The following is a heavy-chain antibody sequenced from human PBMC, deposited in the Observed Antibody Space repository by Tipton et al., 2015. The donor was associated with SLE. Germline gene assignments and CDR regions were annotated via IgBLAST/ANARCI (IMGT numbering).Heavy chain of an antibody. CDR2: ISSSGSTI. Sequence: SLRLSCAASGFTFSSYEMNWVRQAPGKGLEWVSYISSSGSTIYYADSVKGRFTISRDNAKNSLYLQMNSLRAEDTAVYYCARDRDGRNYYYGMDVWGQGTTVAVSS. V-gene: IGHV3-48*03. CDR3: ARDRDGRNYYYGMDV. D-gene: IGHD3-10*01. CDR1: GFTFSSYE. J-gene: IGHJ6*02.